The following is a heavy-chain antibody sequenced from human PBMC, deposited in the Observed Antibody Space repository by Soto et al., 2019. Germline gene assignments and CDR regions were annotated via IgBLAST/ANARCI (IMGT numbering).Heavy chain of an antibody. CDR1: GYTFISYF. CDR2: IHSSGGST. V-gene: IGHV1-46*03. J-gene: IGHJ6*02. Sequence: QVQLVQSGAEVKKPGASVKVSCKASGYTFISYFIHWVRQAPGQGLEWMGIIHSSGGSTSYPQKFQGRVTMTRDTYTSTVYMERSSLRSEDTAVYYCARDRVAVAGIRYYYYGMDVWGQGTTVTVSS. D-gene: IGHD6-19*01. CDR3: ARDRVAVAGIRYYYYGMDV.